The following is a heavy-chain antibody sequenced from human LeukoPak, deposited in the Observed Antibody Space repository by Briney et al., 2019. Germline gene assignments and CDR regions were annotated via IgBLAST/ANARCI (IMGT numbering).Heavy chain of an antibody. D-gene: IGHD5-12*01. CDR1: GFTFSSYG. J-gene: IGHJ6*03. CDR2: ISASGGST. V-gene: IGHV3-23*01. CDR3: AKGGYSGYDSPPSYYYYMDV. Sequence: GGSLRLSCAASGFTFSSYGMSWVRQAPGKGLEWVSSISASGGSTFYADSVKGRFTISRDNSKNTLYLQMNSLRAEDTAVYYCAKGGYSGYDSPPSYYYYMDVWGKGAPVTTSS.